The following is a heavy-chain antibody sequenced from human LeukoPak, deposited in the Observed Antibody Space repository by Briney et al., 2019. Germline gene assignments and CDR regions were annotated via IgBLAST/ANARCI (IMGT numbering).Heavy chain of an antibody. CDR1: GYTFTSYA. J-gene: IGHJ4*02. CDR2: IIPLLGPA. D-gene: IGHD6-13*01. CDR3: AKAEKRNYGDSSFGN. V-gene: IGHV1-69*13. Sequence: GASVKVSCKASGYTFTSYAITWVRQAPGQGLEWMGGIIPLLGPAHYAKMFQDRVTITADESTSAVYMQLSSLRSDDTAVYYCAKAEKRNYGDSSFGNWGQGTLVTVSS.